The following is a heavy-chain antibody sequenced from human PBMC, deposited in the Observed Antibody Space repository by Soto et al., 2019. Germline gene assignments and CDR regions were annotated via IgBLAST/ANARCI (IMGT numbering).Heavy chain of an antibody. CDR3: AKVSSAWYAGFFDL. Sequence: EVRLLESGGGLVQPGGSLRLSCTASGFTFNRHAMTWVRQALGKGLEWVSGLSDSGGSIYYADSVKGRFTISRDNSMNTLYLQMNTLRAEDTAVYYCAKVSSAWYAGFFDLWGQGTLVTVSS. J-gene: IGHJ4*02. CDR1: GFTFNRHA. CDR2: LSDSGGSI. D-gene: IGHD2-8*01. V-gene: IGHV3-23*01.